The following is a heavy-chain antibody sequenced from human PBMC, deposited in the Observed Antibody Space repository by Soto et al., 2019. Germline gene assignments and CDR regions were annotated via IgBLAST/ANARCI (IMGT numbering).Heavy chain of an antibody. J-gene: IGHJ4*02. D-gene: IGHD6-13*01. Sequence: PVGSLRLSCAASGFTFSDYYMTWIRQAPGKGLEWVSYISSSGSTIYYADSVKGRFTISRDTAKNSLFLQMNSLRAEDTAVYYCARDRHSSTWYPHDYWGQGTLVTVSS. CDR1: GFTFSDYY. V-gene: IGHV3-11*01. CDR3: ARDRHSSTWYPHDY. CDR2: ISSSGSTI.